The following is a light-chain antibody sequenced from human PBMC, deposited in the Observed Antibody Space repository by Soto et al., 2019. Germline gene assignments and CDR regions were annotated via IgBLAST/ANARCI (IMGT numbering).Light chain of an antibody. V-gene: IGLV2-11*01. J-gene: IGLJ1*01. CDR3: CSHAGSYTYV. CDR1: SSDVGGYSY. CDR2: DVT. Sequence: QSALTQPRSVSGSPGQSLTISCTGTSSDVGGYSYVSWYQQHPGKAPKLMIYDVTKRPSGVPDRFSGSKSGNTASLTISGLHAEDEGDYYCCSHAGSYTYVFGTGTKVTVL.